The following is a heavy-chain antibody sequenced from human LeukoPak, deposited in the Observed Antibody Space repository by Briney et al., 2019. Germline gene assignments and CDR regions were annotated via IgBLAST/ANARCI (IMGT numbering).Heavy chain of an antibody. J-gene: IGHJ4*02. CDR1: GFTFSSYS. D-gene: IGHD3-9*01. CDR2: ISSSSSYI. CDR3: ARSLGTVRYFDWLLWLDY. Sequence: SGGSLRLSYAASGFTFSSYSMNWVRQAPGKGLEWVSSISSSSSYIYYVDSVKGRFTISRDNAKNSLYLQMNSLRAEDTAVYYCARSLGTVRYFDWLLWLDYWGQGTLVTVSS. V-gene: IGHV3-21*01.